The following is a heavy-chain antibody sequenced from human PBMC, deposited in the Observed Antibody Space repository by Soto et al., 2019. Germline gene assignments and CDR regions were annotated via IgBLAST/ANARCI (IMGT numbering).Heavy chain of an antibody. CDR2: ISAYNGNT. D-gene: IGHD2-2*01. CDR3: ARVVVVVPAAANYYMDV. CDR1: GYTSTSYG. Sequence: ASVKVSCKASGYTSTSYGISWVRQAPGQGLEWMGWISAYNGNTNYAQKLQGRVTMTTDTSTSTAYMELRSLRSDDTAVYYCARVVVVVPAAANYYMDVWGKGTTVTVSS. V-gene: IGHV1-18*01. J-gene: IGHJ6*03.